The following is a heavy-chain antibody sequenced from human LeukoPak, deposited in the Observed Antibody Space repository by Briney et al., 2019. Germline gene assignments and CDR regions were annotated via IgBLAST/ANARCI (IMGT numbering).Heavy chain of an antibody. V-gene: IGHV4-61*01. CDR2: IYYSGST. D-gene: IGHD2-2*01. Sequence: SETLSLTCTVSGGSVSSGSYYWSWIRQPPGKGLEWIGYIYYSGSTNYNPSLKSRVTISVDTSKNQFSLKLSSVTAADTAVYCCASKPRDIVVVPAAMMDYYYGMDVWGKGTTVTVSS. CDR3: ASKPRDIVVVPAAMMDYYYGMDV. J-gene: IGHJ6*04. CDR1: GGSVSSGSYY.